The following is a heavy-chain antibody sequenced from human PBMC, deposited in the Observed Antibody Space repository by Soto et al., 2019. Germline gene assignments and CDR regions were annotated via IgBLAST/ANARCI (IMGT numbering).Heavy chain of an antibody. D-gene: IGHD2-2*01. V-gene: IGHV3-21*01. J-gene: IGHJ4*02. CDR2: ISKSDYT. CDR1: GFAFNNYG. Sequence: PGGSLRLSCTVSGFAFNNYGINWVRQAPGKGLEWVSSISKSDYTYYSDSVTGRFTISRDNAKNSVSQQMNTLRVEDTAVYYCAREDSIIIPAVSDFWGQGTLVTVSS. CDR3: AREDSIIIPAVSDF.